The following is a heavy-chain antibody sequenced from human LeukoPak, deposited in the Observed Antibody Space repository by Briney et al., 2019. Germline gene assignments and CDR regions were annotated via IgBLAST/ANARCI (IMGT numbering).Heavy chain of an antibody. D-gene: IGHD3-22*01. CDR1: GFTFSSYA. Sequence: PGGSLRLSCAASGFTFSSYAMSWVRQAPGKGLEWVSAISGSGGSTYYADSVKGRFTISRDNSKNTLYLQMNSLRAEDTAVYYCAKDSRLYDSSGYYDYWGQGTLVTVSA. V-gene: IGHV3-23*01. J-gene: IGHJ4*02. CDR3: AKDSRLYDSSGYYDY. CDR2: ISGSGGST.